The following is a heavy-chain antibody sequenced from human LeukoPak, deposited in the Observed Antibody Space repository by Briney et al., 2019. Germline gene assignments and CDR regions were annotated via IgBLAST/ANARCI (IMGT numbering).Heavy chain of an antibody. CDR2: ICNSGST. Sequence: SETLSLTCTVSGYSFSSGYYWGWSRHPPGKGLEVVGSICNSGSTYYNPSLKSRVTISVDTSKNQFSLKLSSVTAADTAVYYCARLEIFGVVIHDAFDIWGQGTMVTVSS. CDR3: ARLEIFGVVIHDAFDI. J-gene: IGHJ3*02. CDR1: GYSFSSGYY. V-gene: IGHV4-38-2*02. D-gene: IGHD3-3*01.